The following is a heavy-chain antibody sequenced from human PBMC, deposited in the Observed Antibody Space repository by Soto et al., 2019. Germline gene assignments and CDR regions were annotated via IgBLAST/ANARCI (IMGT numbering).Heavy chain of an antibody. J-gene: IGHJ6*02. CDR3: ARATCSSTSCYLYYYGMDV. CDR2: IYYSGST. Sequence: PSETLSLTCTVSGGSISSYYWSWIRQPPGKGLEWIGYIYYSGSTNYNPSLKSRVTISVDTSKNQFSLKLSSVTAADTAVYYCARATCSSTSCYLYYYGMDVWGQGTTVTVSS. V-gene: IGHV4-59*08. D-gene: IGHD2-2*01. CDR1: GGSISSYY.